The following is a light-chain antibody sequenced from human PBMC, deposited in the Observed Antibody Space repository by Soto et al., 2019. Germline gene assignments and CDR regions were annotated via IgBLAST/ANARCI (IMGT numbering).Light chain of an antibody. V-gene: IGKV3-20*01. Sequence: EIVMTQSPATLSVSPGERATLSCRASQSVSSNLAWYQQTPGQAPRLLIYGASNRATGIPDRFSGSGSGTDFTLIINRLEPEDVAIYYCQQYGGSPRITFGQGTRLEIK. J-gene: IGKJ5*01. CDR1: QSVSSN. CDR2: GAS. CDR3: QQYGGSPRIT.